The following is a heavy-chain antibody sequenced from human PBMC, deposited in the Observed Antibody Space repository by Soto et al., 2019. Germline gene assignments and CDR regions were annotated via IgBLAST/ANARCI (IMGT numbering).Heavy chain of an antibody. D-gene: IGHD3-22*01. CDR1: GASISSSY. J-gene: IGHJ3*02. CDR3: ARGYYDSNGQSNTFDI. CDR2: VHYSGST. Sequence: SETLSLTCTVSGASISSSYWSWIRQSPGKGLEWIGYVHYSGSTKYNPSLKSRVTISVDTSKNQFSLKLSSVTAADTAVYYCARGYYDSNGQSNTFDIWGRGTMVTVSS. V-gene: IGHV4-59*01.